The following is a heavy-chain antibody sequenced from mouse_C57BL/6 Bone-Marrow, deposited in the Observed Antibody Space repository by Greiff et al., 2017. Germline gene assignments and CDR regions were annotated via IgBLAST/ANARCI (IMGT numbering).Heavy chain of an antibody. CDR1: GFNIKDYY. Sequence: VQLQQSGAELVKPGASVKLSCTASGFNIKDYYMHWVKQRTEQGLEWIGRIDPEDGETKYAPQFQGKATITADTSSNTAYLQLSSLTSEDTAVYYCARIPPYYYGSSYWYFDVWGTGTTVTVSS. J-gene: IGHJ1*03. CDR2: IDPEDGET. D-gene: IGHD1-1*01. CDR3: ARIPPYYYGSSYWYFDV. V-gene: IGHV14-2*01.